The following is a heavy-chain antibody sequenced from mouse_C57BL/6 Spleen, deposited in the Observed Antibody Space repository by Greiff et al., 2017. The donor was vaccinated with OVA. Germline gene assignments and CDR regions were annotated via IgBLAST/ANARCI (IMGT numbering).Heavy chain of an antibody. Sequence: VQLQQSGAELMKPGASVKLSCKATGYTFTGYWIEWVKQRPGHGLEWIGEILPGSGSTNYNEKFKGKATFTADTSSNTAYMQLSCLTTEDSAIYYCARRGDYDSWFAYWGQGTLVTVSA. CDR1: GYTFTGYW. J-gene: IGHJ3*01. CDR2: ILPGSGST. V-gene: IGHV1-9*01. D-gene: IGHD2-4*01. CDR3: ARRGDYDSWFAY.